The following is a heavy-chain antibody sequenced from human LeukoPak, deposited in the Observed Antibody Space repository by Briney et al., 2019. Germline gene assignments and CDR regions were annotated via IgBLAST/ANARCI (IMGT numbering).Heavy chain of an antibody. V-gene: IGHV3-21*01. J-gene: IGHJ2*01. D-gene: IGHD2-2*01. CDR2: ISSSSSYI. CDR1: GFTFSSYS. CDR3: ARDWVVPAAKSHLHFDL. Sequence: PGGSLRLSCAASGFTFSSYSMNWVRQAPGKRLEWVSSISSSSSYIYYADSVKGRFTISRDNAKNSLYLQMNSLRAEDTAVYYCARDWVVPAAKSHLHFDLWGRGTLVTVSS.